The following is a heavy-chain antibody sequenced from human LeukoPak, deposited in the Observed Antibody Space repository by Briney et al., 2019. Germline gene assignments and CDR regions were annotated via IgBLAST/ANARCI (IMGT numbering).Heavy chain of an antibody. V-gene: IGHV5-51*01. Sequence: GESLNISFQGSGYSFTSYWSRWLRQMPGKGLDWMGIIYPGDSDTRYSPSFQGQVIISADKCISTAHLPWSSLKASDTAMYYCARRYYYASSGLYYFDYWGQGTLVTVSS. CDR2: IYPGDSDT. CDR3: ARRYYYASSGLYYFDY. CDR1: GYSFTSYW. J-gene: IGHJ4*02. D-gene: IGHD3-22*01.